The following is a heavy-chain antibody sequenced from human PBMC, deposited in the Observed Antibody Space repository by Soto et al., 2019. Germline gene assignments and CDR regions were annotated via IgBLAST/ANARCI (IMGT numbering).Heavy chain of an antibody. CDR2: VRGNSYGA. J-gene: IGHJ5*02. CDR1: GFMFENSA. Sequence: GGSLRLSCAASGFMFENSAMICVRQAPGKGLEWVATVRGNSYGAYYADSVRGRFIISTDNSKNTMSLQLNSLRDDDTAIYYCAKGKSENGVDWLDPWGPGTLVTVSS. V-gene: IGHV3-23*01. D-gene: IGHD2-8*01. CDR3: AKGKSENGVDWLDP.